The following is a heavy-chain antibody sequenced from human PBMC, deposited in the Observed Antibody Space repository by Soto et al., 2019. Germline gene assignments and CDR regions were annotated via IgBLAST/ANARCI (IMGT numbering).Heavy chain of an antibody. V-gene: IGHV3-7*01. CDR1: GFTFSNYW. Sequence: EVQLVESGGGLVQPGGSLRLSCAASGFTFSNYWMDWVRQAPGKGLEWVANINQDGSEKHYVDSVKGRFTISRDNAKNSLYLQMSSLTAEASALYYCSTSLNYWCQGTLVTVSS. J-gene: IGHJ4*02. CDR2: INQDGSEK. CDR3: STSLNY.